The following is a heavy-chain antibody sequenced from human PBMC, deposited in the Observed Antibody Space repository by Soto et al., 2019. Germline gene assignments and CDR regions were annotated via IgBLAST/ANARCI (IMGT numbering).Heavy chain of an antibody. J-gene: IGHJ6*02. CDR2: IYYSGST. D-gene: IGHD6-6*01. Sequence: SETLSLTCTVSGGSISSSSYYWGWIRQPPGKGLEWIGSIYYSGSTYYNPSLKSRVTISVDTSKNQFSLKLSSVTAADTAVYYCARDRRQLVLSRAYYYYGMDVWGQGTTVTVSS. V-gene: IGHV4-39*02. CDR1: GGSISSSSYY. CDR3: ARDRRQLVLSRAYYYYGMDV.